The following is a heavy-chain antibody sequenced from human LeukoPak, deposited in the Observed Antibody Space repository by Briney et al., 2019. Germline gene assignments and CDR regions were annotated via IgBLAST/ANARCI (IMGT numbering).Heavy chain of an antibody. CDR3: SRGSAYDYVWGSYHYSYFDY. CDR2: IRSKPYGGTT. J-gene: IGHJ4*02. CDR1: RFTFSGYW. V-gene: IGHV3-49*04. D-gene: IGHD3-16*02. Sequence: GGSLRLSCAATRFTFSGYWMSWVRQAPGKGLEWVGFIRSKPYGGTTEYAASVKGRFTISRDDSASIAYLQMNSLKTEDTAMYYCSRGSAYDYVWGSYHYSYFDYWGQGILVTVSS.